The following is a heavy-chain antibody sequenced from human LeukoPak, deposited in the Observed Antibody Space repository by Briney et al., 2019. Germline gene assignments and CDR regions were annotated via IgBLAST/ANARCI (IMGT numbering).Heavy chain of an antibody. CDR3: AREGKYCSSTSCYYERENWFDP. V-gene: IGHV1-69*04. D-gene: IGHD2-2*01. CDR1: GGTFSSYA. J-gene: IGHJ5*02. CDR2: IIPILGIA. Sequence: ASVKVSCKASGGTFSSYAISWVRQAPGQGLEWMGRIIPILGIANYAQKFQGRVTITADKSTSTVYMGLSSLRSEDTAVYYCAREGKYCSSTSCYYERENWFDPWGQGTLVTVSS.